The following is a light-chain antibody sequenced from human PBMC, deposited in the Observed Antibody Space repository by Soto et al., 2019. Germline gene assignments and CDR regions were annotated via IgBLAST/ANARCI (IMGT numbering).Light chain of an antibody. CDR2: HAS. J-gene: IGKJ1*01. V-gene: IGKV1-5*01. CDR1: QTINNW. Sequence: DIQMTQSPSTLSSSIGDRVTITCRASQTINNWLAWYHQKPGKAPNLLINHASNLKTGVPSRFSGSAFGTEFTLTISSLQPDYFATYYCQHYNSYPWTFGQGTKVEIK. CDR3: QHYNSYPWT.